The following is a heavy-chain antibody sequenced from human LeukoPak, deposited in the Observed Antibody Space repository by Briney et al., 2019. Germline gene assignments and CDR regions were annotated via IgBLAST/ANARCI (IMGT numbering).Heavy chain of an antibody. CDR2: FSSSSGTM. Sequence: GGSLRLSCAASGFTFSTYRMNWVRQAPGKGLEWVSYFSSSSGTMYYADSVRGRFTISRDIAKNSLYLPMNSLRAEDTAVYYCATVGSSWFYDYWGQGTLVTVSS. CDR3: ATVGSSWFYDY. D-gene: IGHD6-13*01. V-gene: IGHV3-48*01. J-gene: IGHJ4*02. CDR1: GFTFSTYR.